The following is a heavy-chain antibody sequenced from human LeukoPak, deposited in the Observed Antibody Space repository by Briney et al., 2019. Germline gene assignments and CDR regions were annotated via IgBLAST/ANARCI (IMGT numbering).Heavy chain of an antibody. CDR2: IKEDGSEI. CDR3: ARDQGYSTFDY. J-gene: IGHJ4*02. D-gene: IGHD4-23*01. V-gene: IGHV3-7*01. Sequence: GGSLRLSCAASAFTFSNYWMSWVRQAPGRGLEWVANIKEDGSEINYVDSVKGRFSISRDNAKNSLYLQMNSLRVDDTAVYYCARDQGYSTFDYCGQGTLITASS. CDR1: AFTFSNYW.